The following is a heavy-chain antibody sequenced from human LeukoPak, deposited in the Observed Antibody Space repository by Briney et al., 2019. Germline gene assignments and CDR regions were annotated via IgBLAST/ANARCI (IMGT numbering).Heavy chain of an antibody. Sequence: GGSLRLSCAASGFTFSDYAMIWVRQAPGKGLEWVAGISASGASPYYADSVKGRFTISRDNSMNTLYVQMNSLRPEDTAVYYCAKFSSSGWSRSTNKWGQGTLVTVSS. CDR2: ISASGASP. J-gene: IGHJ4*02. CDR3: AKFSSSGWSRSTNK. D-gene: IGHD6-19*01. CDR1: GFTFSDYA. V-gene: IGHV3-23*01.